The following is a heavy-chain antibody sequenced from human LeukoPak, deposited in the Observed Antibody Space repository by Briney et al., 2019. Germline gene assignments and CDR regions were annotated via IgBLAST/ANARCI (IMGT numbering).Heavy chain of an antibody. CDR2: IYYSGST. CDR1: GYSISSGYD. J-gene: IGHJ6*03. V-gene: IGHV4-61*01. CDR3: ARTIAAAGRGYYYMDV. Sequence: SETLSLTCTVSGYSISSGYDWGWIRQPPGKGLEWIGYIYYSGSTNYNPSLKSRVTISVDTSKNQFSLKLSSVTAADTAVYYCARTIAAAGRGYYYMDVWGKGTTVTVSS. D-gene: IGHD6-13*01.